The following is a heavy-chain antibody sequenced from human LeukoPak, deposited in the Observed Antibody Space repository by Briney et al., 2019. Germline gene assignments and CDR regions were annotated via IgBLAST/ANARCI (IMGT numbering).Heavy chain of an antibody. J-gene: IGHJ6*03. Sequence: GASVKVSCKASGGTFNNYAINWVRQAPGQGLEWMGAIIPFFGTANYAQKFQGRVTITADESTRTAYMELSSLRSEDTAIYYCARVPTYSYGSGSYFPYYYHYMDVWGKGTTVTISS. D-gene: IGHD3-10*01. CDR2: IIPFFGTA. CDR3: ARVPTYSYGSGSYFPYYYHYMDV. V-gene: IGHV1-69*13. CDR1: GGTFNNYA.